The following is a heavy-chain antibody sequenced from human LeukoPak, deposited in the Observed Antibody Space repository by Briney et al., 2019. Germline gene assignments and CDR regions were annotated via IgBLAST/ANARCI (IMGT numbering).Heavy chain of an antibody. CDR2: IYYSGSS. D-gene: IGHD6-13*01. Sequence: SETLSLTCTVSGGSISGYYWTWIRQPSGKGLEWIGYIYYSGSSNYNPSLKSRVTMSVDTSKNQFSLKLSSVTAADTAVYYCTREEASAGNWFDPWGQGTLVTVSS. CDR3: TREEASAGNWFDP. V-gene: IGHV4-59*01. J-gene: IGHJ5*02. CDR1: GGSISGYY.